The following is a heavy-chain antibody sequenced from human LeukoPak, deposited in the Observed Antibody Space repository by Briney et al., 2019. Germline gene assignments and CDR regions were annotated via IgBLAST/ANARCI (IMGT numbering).Heavy chain of an antibody. Sequence: TGGSLRVSCAAPGFTFSSYTMNGGRQAPGRGGEWGSSICSSGTNTHYVDSVKGRFTISRENAENSLYLQMNSLPDEDTALYYCVCGDHRGYWGQGTLVTVSS. J-gene: IGHJ4*02. D-gene: IGHD3-10*01. CDR1: GFTFSSYT. CDR2: ICSSGTNT. CDR3: VCGDHRGY. V-gene: IGHV3-21*01.